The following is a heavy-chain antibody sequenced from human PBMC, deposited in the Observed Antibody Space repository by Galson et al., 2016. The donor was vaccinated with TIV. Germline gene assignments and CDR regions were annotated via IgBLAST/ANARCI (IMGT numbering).Heavy chain of an antibody. CDR2: INSYGGGA. CDR3: AREGLARKTWLDY. Sequence: SLRLSCAASGYSFSTYAMHWVRQAPGTGLKHVAVINSYGGGADYADSVKGRFTISRDNSKNTIYLQMGSLSAEDMGVYYCAREGLARKTWLDYWGQGALVTVSS. CDR1: GYSFSTYA. V-gene: IGHV3-64*02. D-gene: IGHD3/OR15-3a*01. J-gene: IGHJ4*02.